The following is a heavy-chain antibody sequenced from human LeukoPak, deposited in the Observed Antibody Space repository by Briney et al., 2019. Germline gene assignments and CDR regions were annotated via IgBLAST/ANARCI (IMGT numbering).Heavy chain of an antibody. D-gene: IGHD6-19*01. CDR3: ARGSVAVAPFDY. Sequence: SETLSLTCTVSGGSISSYYWSWIRQPPGKGLEWIGYIYYSGSTSYNPSLKSRVTISVDTSKNQFSLKLSSVTAADTAVYYCARGSVAVAPFDYWGQGTLVTVSS. V-gene: IGHV4-59*01. CDR2: IYYSGST. J-gene: IGHJ4*02. CDR1: GGSISSYY.